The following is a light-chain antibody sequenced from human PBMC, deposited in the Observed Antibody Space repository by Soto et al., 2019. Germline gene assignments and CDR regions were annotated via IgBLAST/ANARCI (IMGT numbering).Light chain of an antibody. Sequence: DIQMTQSPSTLSASVGDRFTIXXRASKSISSCLAWYQQKPGKAPKXLIYDASSLESGVPSRFSGSGAGTEFTLTISSLQPDDFATYYCQQYKSYSITFGQGTRLEI. CDR3: QQYKSYSIT. CDR2: DAS. CDR1: KSISSC. V-gene: IGKV1-5*01. J-gene: IGKJ5*01.